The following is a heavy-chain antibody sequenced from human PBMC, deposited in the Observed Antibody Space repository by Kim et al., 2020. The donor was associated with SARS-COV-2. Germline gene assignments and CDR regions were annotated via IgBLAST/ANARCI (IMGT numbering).Heavy chain of an antibody. CDR3: ARPFSTRDGYNSASKHGNNWGGKRWFDP. Sequence: SETLSLTCAVYGGSFSGYYWSWIRQPPGKGLEWIGEINHSGSTNYNPSLKSRVTISVDTSKNQFSLKLSSVTAADTAVYYCARPFSTRDGYNSASKHGNNWGGKRWFDPWGQGTLVTVSS. CDR1: GGSFSGYY. V-gene: IGHV4-34*01. D-gene: IGHD5-12*01. CDR2: INHSGST. J-gene: IGHJ5*02.